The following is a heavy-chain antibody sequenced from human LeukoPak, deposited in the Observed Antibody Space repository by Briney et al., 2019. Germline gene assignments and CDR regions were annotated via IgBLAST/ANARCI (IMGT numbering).Heavy chain of an antibody. D-gene: IGHD3-22*01. CDR1: GYSINSGYY. CDR2: MYYRGST. CDR3: ARETRNYYDSTGYYSFDY. V-gene: IGHV4-38-2*02. Sequence: NSSETLSLTCSVSGYSINSGYYWGWIRQPPGKGLEWIGNMYYRGSTDYSPSLKSRVTISVDTSKNQFSLKLSSVTAADTAVYYCARETRNYYDSTGYYSFDYWGQGTLVTVSS. J-gene: IGHJ4*02.